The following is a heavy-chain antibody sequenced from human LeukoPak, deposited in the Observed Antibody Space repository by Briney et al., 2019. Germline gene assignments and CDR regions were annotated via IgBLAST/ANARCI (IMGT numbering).Heavy chain of an antibody. D-gene: IGHD3-22*01. J-gene: IGHJ5*02. Sequence: SETLSLTCAVYGGSFSGYYWSWIRQPPGKGLEWIGEINHSGSTNYNPSLKSRVTISVDTSKNQFSLKLSSVTAADTAVYYCARVGGYYDSSGYFSGGRRNWFDPWGQGTLVTVSS. CDR2: INHSGST. V-gene: IGHV4-34*01. CDR1: GGSFSGYY. CDR3: ARVGGYYDSSGYFSGGRRNWFDP.